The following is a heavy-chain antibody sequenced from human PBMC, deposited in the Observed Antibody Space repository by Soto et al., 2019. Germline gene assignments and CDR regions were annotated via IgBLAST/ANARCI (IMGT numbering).Heavy chain of an antibody. Sequence: QVQLLESGGGVAQPGGSLRLSCAASEFNFNTYTMHWVRQAPDEGMEWVALISYDGGIQYYGDSMRGRFTISRDNSKSTLYLQMNSLRLDDTAVHYCATLRGVAPQSGPHLDNWGQGTQVTVSS. CDR3: ATLRGVAPQSGPHLDN. V-gene: IGHV3-30-3*01. J-gene: IGHJ4*02. D-gene: IGHD2-8*01. CDR1: EFNFNTYT. CDR2: ISYDGGIQ.